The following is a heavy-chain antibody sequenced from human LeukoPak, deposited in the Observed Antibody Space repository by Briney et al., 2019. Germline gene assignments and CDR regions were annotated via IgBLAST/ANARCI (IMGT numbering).Heavy chain of an antibody. J-gene: IGHJ4*02. V-gene: IGHV4-34*01. CDR1: GGSFSGYY. D-gene: IGHD5-18*01. CDR3: AREEYSYGYSY. CDR2: INHSGST. Sequence: SETLSLTCAVYGGSFSGYYWSWIRQPPGKGLEWIGEINHSGSTNYNPSLKSRVTISVDTSKNQFSLKLSSVTAADTAVYYCAREEYSYGYSYWGQGILVTVSS.